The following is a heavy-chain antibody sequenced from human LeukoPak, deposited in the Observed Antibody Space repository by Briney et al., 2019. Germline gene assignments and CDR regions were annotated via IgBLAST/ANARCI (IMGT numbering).Heavy chain of an antibody. CDR1: GGSISSSSSY. CDR3: ARRRSGTDFDY. V-gene: IGHV4-39*01. D-gene: IGHD2-2*01. CDR2: MYNSGST. J-gene: IGHJ4*02. Sequence: KASETLSLTCTVSGGSISSSSSYWGWIRQPPGKGLEWIVSMYNSGSTYYNPSLKSRVTIFVDTSKNQFSLKLSSVTAADTAVYYCARRRSGTDFDYWGQGTLVSVYS.